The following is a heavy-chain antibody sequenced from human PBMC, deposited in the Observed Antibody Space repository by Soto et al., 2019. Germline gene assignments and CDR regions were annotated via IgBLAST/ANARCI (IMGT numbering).Heavy chain of an antibody. CDR2: ISYDGLKK. V-gene: IGHV3-30*03. CDR1: GFTFRTYA. D-gene: IGHD3-16*01. CDR3: ATDSDFGGYGNIDY. Sequence: QVQLVESGGGVVQTGRSLRLSCAASGFTFRTYAMHWVRQAPGKGLQCVAFISYDGLKKYYTDSVKGRFSISRDNSKNTLSLQMNNLRPEDTAVYYCATDSDFGGYGNIDYWGQGTLVNVSS. J-gene: IGHJ4*02.